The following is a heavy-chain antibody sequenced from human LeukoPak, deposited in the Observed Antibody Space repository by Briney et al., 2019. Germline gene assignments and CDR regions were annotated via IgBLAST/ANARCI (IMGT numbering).Heavy chain of an antibody. Sequence: GESLKISCKGSGYSFTSYWIAWVRQMPGKGLEWMGIIHPGDSDTRYSPSFEGQVTISADKSITTAYLQWTSVKASDTAMYYCARQGWSSTAYYHIDVWGKGTTVTVSS. CDR1: GYSFTSYW. D-gene: IGHD2-2*01. J-gene: IGHJ6*03. CDR3: ARQGWSSTAYYHIDV. V-gene: IGHV5-51*01. CDR2: IHPGDSDT.